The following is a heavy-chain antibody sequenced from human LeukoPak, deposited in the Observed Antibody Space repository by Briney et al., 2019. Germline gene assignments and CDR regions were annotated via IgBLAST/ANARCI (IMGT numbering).Heavy chain of an antibody. CDR3: ARERAYAKSGSIYYYYYYYMDV. CDR2: INHSGST. CDR1: GGSFSGYY. D-gene: IGHD3-10*01. J-gene: IGHJ6*03. V-gene: IGHV4-34*01. Sequence: SETLSLTCAVYGGSFSGYYWSWIRQPPGKGLEWIGEINHSGSTNYNPSLKSRVTISVDTSKNQFSLKLSSVTAADTAVYYCARERAYAKSGSIYYYYYYYMDVWGKGTTVTISS.